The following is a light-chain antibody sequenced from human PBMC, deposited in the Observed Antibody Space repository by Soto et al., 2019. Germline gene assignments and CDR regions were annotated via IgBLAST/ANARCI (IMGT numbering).Light chain of an antibody. V-gene: IGKV3-15*01. CDR2: GAS. CDR3: QQYET. CDR1: QSVSSN. Sequence: EIVLTQSPATLSLSPGERATLSCRASQSVSSNLAWYQQKPGQAPRLLIYGASTRATGIPARFSGSGSGTEFTLTISRLEPEDFAVYYCQQYETFGQGTKVDIK. J-gene: IGKJ1*01.